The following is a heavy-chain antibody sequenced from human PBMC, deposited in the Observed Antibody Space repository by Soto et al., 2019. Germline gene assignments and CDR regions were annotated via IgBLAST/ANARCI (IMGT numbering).Heavy chain of an antibody. CDR2: ISYDGSNK. D-gene: IGHD6-13*01. V-gene: IGHV3-30-3*01. CDR3: ASNSSSWYSWAYDY. CDR1: GFTFSSYA. Sequence: QVQLVESGGGVVQPGRSLRLSCAASGFTFSSYAMHWVRQAPGKGLEWVAVISYDGSNKYYADSVKGRFTISRDNSKNALYLQMNSLRAEDRAVYYCASNSSSWYSWAYDYWGQGTLVTVSS. J-gene: IGHJ4*02.